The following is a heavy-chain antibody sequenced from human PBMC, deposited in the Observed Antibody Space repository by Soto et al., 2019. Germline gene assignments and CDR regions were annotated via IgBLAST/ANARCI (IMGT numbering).Heavy chain of an antibody. Sequence: ASLKVSCKASGYTFTSYYMHWVRQAPGQGLEWMGIINPSGGSTSYAQKFQGRVTMTRDTSTSTVYMELSSLRSEDTAVYYCARDRDYGTVPHYYGMDVWGQGTTVTVSS. V-gene: IGHV1-46*01. D-gene: IGHD4-17*01. CDR2: INPSGGST. J-gene: IGHJ6*02. CDR1: GYTFTSYY. CDR3: ARDRDYGTVPHYYGMDV.